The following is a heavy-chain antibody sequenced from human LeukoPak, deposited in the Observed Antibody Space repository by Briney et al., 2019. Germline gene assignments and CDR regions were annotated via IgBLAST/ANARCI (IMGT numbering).Heavy chain of an antibody. CDR3: AGGRSPANGGFDY. D-gene: IGHD7-27*01. CDR2: INIDGSDT. J-gene: IGHJ4*02. Sequence: GGSLRLSCAASGFTFSDYWMHWVRQAPGKGLVWVSRINIDGSDTTYADSVKGRFTISRDNAKSTLYLQMNRLRVEDTAVYFCAGGRSPANGGFDYWGQGTLVTVSS. CDR1: GFTFSDYW. V-gene: IGHV3-74*01.